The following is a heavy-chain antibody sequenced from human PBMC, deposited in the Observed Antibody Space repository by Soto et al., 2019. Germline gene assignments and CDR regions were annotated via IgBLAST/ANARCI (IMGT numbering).Heavy chain of an antibody. CDR1: GFIFNGYP. J-gene: IGHJ4*02. D-gene: IGHD3-3*01. CDR3: ARSIAPKISRLIDI. CDR2: ISYDGINK. V-gene: IGHV3-30-3*01. Sequence: QVQLVESGGGVVQPERSLRLSCAASGFIFNGYPMHWVRQAPGKGLEWVGDISYDGINKHYADSVKGRFTISRDNARNTLYVEMDSLTTDDTGVYYCARSIAPKISRLIDIWGQGTLVTVSS.